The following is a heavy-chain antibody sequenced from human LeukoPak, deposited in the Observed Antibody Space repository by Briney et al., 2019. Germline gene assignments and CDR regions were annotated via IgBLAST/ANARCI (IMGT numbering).Heavy chain of an antibody. CDR1: GFTLSSHS. V-gene: IGHV3-21*01. Sequence: GGSLRLSCAASGFTLSSHSMNWVRQAPGKGLEWVSSISSSSSYIYYADSVKGRFTISRDNAKKSVNLQMNSLRAEDTAVYYCARGTLNIPGQQGAFDYWGQGTLVTVSS. D-gene: IGHD1-14*01. CDR3: ARGTLNIPGQQGAFDY. J-gene: IGHJ4*02. CDR2: ISSSSSYI.